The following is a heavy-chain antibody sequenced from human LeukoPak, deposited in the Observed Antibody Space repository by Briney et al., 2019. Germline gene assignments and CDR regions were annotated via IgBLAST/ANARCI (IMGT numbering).Heavy chain of an antibody. Sequence: PSETLSLTCTVSGGSISSSSYYWGWIRQPPGKGLEWIGSIYYSGSTYYNPSLKSRVTISVDTSKNQFSLKLSSVTAADTAVYYCASASPYYYDSSGSLVSAFDIWGQGTMVTVSS. J-gene: IGHJ3*02. CDR1: GGSISSSSYY. V-gene: IGHV4-39*01. CDR2: IYYSGST. D-gene: IGHD3-22*01. CDR3: ASASPYYYDSSGSLVSAFDI.